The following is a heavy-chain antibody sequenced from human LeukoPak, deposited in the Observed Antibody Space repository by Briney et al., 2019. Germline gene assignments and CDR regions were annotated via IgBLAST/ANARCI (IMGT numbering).Heavy chain of an antibody. CDR3: AGGGYSYTASFDY. D-gene: IGHD5-18*01. V-gene: IGHV1-2*02. CDR1: GYTFTGYY. CDR2: INPNSGGT. J-gene: IGHJ4*02. Sequence: ASVKVSCKASGYTFTGYYMHWVRQAPGQGLEGMGWINPNSGGTNYAQKFQGRVTMTRDTSISTAYMELSRLRSDDTAVYYCAGGGYSYTASFDYWGQGTLVTVSS.